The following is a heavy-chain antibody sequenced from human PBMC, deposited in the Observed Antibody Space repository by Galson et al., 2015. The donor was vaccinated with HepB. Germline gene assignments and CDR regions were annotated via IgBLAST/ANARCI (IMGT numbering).Heavy chain of an antibody. CDR3: ARDTYYYVY. CDR2: ITSSSSTI. CDR1: GFTFSTYT. D-gene: IGHD3-16*01. J-gene: IGHJ4*02. Sequence: SLRLSCAASGFTFSTYTMNWVRRTPGKGLEWGSYITSSSSTIYYADSVKGRFTISRDNAKNSLYLQMNSLRVEDTGVYYCARDTYYYVYWGQGPLVTVSS. V-gene: IGHV3-48*01.